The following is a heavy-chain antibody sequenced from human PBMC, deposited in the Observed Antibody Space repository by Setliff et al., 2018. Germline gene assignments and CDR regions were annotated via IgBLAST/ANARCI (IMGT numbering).Heavy chain of an antibody. CDR1: GFTFSSYE. CDR3: ARGTFSDFWSGDYYDY. V-gene: IGHV3-48*01. D-gene: IGHD3-3*01. J-gene: IGHJ4*02. Sequence: PGGSLRLSCAASGFTFSSYEMNWVRQAPGKGLEWVSFISSDSRTIYYADSVKGRFTISRDNAKNSLYLQMNSLRAEDTAMYYCARGTFSDFWSGDYYDYWGQGTLVTVSS. CDR2: ISSDSRTI.